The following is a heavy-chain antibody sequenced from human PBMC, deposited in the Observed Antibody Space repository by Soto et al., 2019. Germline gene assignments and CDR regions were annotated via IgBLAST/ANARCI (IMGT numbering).Heavy chain of an antibody. Sequence: QVQLVESGGGVGQPGTSLRISCVGSGFTFRSYVIHWVRQAPGKGLEWVALTSYDGSNNFYGDSVKGRFTISRDNSRNTVELQMDSLRLEDTALYYCARWGTTGGLDVWGQGTLVSVSS. V-gene: IGHV3-33*05. CDR1: GFTFRSYV. J-gene: IGHJ4*02. CDR3: ARWGTTGGLDV. CDR2: TSYDGSNN. D-gene: IGHD3-16*01.